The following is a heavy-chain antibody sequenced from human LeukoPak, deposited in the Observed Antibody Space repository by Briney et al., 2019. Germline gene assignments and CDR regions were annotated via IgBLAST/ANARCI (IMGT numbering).Heavy chain of an antibody. CDR3: ARDRVGVGGNGWEN. CDR2: MNPNSGNT. J-gene: IGHJ4*02. D-gene: IGHD6-19*01. CDR1: GYTFTSYD. Sequence: VASVKVSCKASGYTFTSYDINWVRQVTGQGFEWMGWMNPNSGNTGYVQKFQGRVTMTRDTSIGTAYMELSSLRSEDTAVYYCARDRVGVGGNGWENWGQGTLVTVSS. V-gene: IGHV1-8*01.